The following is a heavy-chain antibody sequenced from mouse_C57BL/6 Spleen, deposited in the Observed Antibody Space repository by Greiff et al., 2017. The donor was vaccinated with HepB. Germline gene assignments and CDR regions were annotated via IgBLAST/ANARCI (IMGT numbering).Heavy chain of an antibody. J-gene: IGHJ4*01. Sequence: QVQLQQPGAELVKPGASVKLSCKASGYTFTSYWMHWVKQRPGQGLEWIGMIHPNSGSTNYNEKFKSKATLTVDKSSSTAYMRLSSLTSEDSAVYNGASEGLGYAMDYWGQGTSVTVSS. D-gene: IGHD3-3*01. CDR1: GYTFTSYW. CDR2: IHPNSGST. CDR3: ASEGLGYAMDY. V-gene: IGHV1-64*01.